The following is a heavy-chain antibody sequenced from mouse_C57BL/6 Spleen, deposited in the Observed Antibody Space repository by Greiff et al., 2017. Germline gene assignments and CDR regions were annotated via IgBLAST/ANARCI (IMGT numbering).Heavy chain of an antibody. Sequence: DVKLVESGGGLVKPGGSLKLSCAASGFTFSDYGMHWVRQAPEKGLEWVAYISSGSSTIYYADTVKGRFTISRANAKNTLFLQMTSLRSEDTAMYYCANDGYYLAYWGQGTLVTVSA. V-gene: IGHV5-17*01. CDR2: ISSGSSTI. D-gene: IGHD2-3*01. CDR3: ANDGYYLAY. CDR1: GFTFSDYG. J-gene: IGHJ3*01.